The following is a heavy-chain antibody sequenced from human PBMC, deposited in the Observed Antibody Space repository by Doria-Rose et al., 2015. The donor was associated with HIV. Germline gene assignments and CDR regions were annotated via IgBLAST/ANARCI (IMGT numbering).Heavy chain of an antibody. Sequence: GLVQPGRSLRLSCTTSGFTFGDYTMSWVRQAPGKGLEWVGFIRTKAYFGTPEYAASVKGRFTISGDDSKSIAYLQMTSLKTEDTAVYFCTRDNGGAAVGASYYWGQGTLVTVSS. CDR3: TRDNGGAAVGASYY. J-gene: IGHJ4*02. D-gene: IGHD1-26*01. CDR1: GFTFGDYT. V-gene: IGHV3-49*04. CDR2: IRTKAYFGTP.